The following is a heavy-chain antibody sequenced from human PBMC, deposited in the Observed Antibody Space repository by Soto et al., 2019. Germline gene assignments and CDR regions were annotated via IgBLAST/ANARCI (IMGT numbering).Heavy chain of an antibody. CDR1: GLSFSLYS. V-gene: IGHV3-23*01. CDR3: AKDDRTASRIDY. Sequence: EVQLLESGGGLVQPGGSLRLSCATSGLSFSLYSMGWVRQAPGKGLEWVSAISGSGRNIHYADSVKGRFTISRDNSKNTLSRQMNSLRAEDTALYYCAKDDRTASRIDYWGQGTLVTVSS. D-gene: IGHD2-21*02. J-gene: IGHJ4*02. CDR2: ISGSGRNI.